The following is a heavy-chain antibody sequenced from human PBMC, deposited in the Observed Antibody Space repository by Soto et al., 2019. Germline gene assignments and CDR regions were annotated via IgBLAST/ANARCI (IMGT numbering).Heavy chain of an antibody. J-gene: IGHJ4*02. CDR2: IYSGGTT. V-gene: IGHV3-66*01. Sequence: EVQLVESGGGLVQPGGSLRLSCAVSGFTVSSNYMSWVRQAPEKGLEWVSIIYSGGTTYYADSVKGRFTISRDNSQNTLYLQMNSLRAEETAVYYCARARDEYYFDYWGQGTLVTVSS. D-gene: IGHD5-12*01. CDR1: GFTVSSNY. CDR3: ARARDEYYFDY.